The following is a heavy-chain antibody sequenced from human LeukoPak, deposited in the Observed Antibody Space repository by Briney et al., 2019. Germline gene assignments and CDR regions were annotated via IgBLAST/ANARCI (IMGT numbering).Heavy chain of an antibody. Sequence: GGSLRLSCAASGFTFSDYYMSWIRQAPGKGLEWVSYISSSGSTIYYAASVKGRFTISRDNSKNTLYLQMNSLRAEDTAVYYCAKDKGIAAAGISWFDPWGQGTLVTVSS. J-gene: IGHJ5*02. CDR1: GFTFSDYY. D-gene: IGHD6-13*01. CDR2: ISSSGSTI. CDR3: AKDKGIAAAGISWFDP. V-gene: IGHV3-11*04.